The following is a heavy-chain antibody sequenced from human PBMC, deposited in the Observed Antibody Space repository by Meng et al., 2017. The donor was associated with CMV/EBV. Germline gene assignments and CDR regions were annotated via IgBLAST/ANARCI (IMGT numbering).Heavy chain of an antibody. CDR2: ISAYNGNT. Sequence: HVQRVQSGAGVKEPGHSVKVSFKASGYTFTSYGISSVRQAPGQVLEWMGWISAYNGNTNYAQKLQGRVTMTTDTSTSTAYIELRSLRSDDTAVYYCATDILTHFDYWGQGTLVTVSS. CDR1: GYTFTSYG. D-gene: IGHD3-9*01. J-gene: IGHJ4*02. V-gene: IGHV1-18*01. CDR3: ATDILTHFDY.